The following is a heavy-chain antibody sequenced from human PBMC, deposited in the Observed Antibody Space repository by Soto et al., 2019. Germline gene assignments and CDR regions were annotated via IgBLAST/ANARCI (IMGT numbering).Heavy chain of an antibody. Sequence: SETLSLTCTVSGGSISSGGYYWSWIRQHPGKGLEWIGCIYYSGSTYYNPSLKSRVTISVDTSKNQFSLKLSSVTAADTAVYYCARVRIHSGYDFARIYYFDYWGQGTLVTVSS. V-gene: IGHV4-31*03. CDR2: IYYSGST. J-gene: IGHJ4*02. D-gene: IGHD5-12*01. CDR1: GGSISSGGYY. CDR3: ARVRIHSGYDFARIYYFDY.